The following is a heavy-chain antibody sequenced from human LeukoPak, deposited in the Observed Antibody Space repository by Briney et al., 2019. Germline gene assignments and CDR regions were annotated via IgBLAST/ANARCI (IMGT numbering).Heavy chain of an antibody. D-gene: IGHD6-19*01. CDR2: ISWNSGNI. Sequence: GGSLRLSCAASGFTFDDYAMHWVRKAPGKGLEWVSGISWNSGNIGYADSVKGRFTISRDNAKNSLYLQMTSLRAEDTALYYCAKDRYSSGWYYFDYWGQGTLVTVSS. J-gene: IGHJ4*02. CDR3: AKDRYSSGWYYFDY. CDR1: GFTFDDYA. V-gene: IGHV3-9*01.